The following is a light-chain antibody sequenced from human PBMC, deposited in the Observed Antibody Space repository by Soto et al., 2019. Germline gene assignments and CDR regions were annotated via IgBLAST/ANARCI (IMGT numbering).Light chain of an antibody. J-gene: IGLJ3*02. CDR1: NSNIGAGYD. Sequence: QSVLTQPPSVSGAPGQRVTISCTGSNSNIGAGYDVHWYQQLPGTAPKLLIYANSNRPSGVPDRFSGSKSGTSASLAITGIEAEAEDDDYCQSYARSLSARVFGGGTKLTVL. CDR2: ANS. CDR3: QSYARSLSARV. V-gene: IGLV1-40*01.